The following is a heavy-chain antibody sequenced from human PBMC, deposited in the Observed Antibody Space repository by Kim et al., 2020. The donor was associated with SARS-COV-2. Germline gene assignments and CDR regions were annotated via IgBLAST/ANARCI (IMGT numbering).Heavy chain of an antibody. J-gene: IGHJ4*02. D-gene: IGHD6-13*01. CDR1: GGSFSGYY. V-gene: IGHV4-34*01. CDR2: INHSGST. Sequence: SETLSLTCAVYGGSFSGYYWSWIRQPPGKGLEWIGEINHSGSTNYNPSLKSRVTIPVDTSKNQFSLKLSSVTAADTAVYYCARTIAAAVFWGQGTLVTVSS. CDR3: ARTIAAAVF.